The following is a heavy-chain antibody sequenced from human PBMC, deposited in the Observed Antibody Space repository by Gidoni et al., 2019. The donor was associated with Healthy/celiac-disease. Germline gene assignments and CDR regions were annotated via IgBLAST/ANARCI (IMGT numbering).Heavy chain of an antibody. V-gene: IGHV3-9*01. Sequence: EVQLVESGGGLLQPGRSLRLSCSASGFTFDDSAMHWVRQAPGKGLEWVSGISWNSGSIGYADSVKGRFTITRDNAKNSLYLQMNSLRAEDTALYHCAKDSLGDYGGNTPDDYGMDVWGQGTTVTVSS. CDR3: AKDSLGDYGGNTPDDYGMDV. CDR1: GFTFDDSA. D-gene: IGHD4-17*01. CDR2: ISWNSGSI. J-gene: IGHJ6*02.